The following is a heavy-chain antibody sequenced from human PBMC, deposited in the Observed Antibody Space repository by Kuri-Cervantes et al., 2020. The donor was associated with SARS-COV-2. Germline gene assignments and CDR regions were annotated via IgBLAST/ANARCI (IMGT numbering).Heavy chain of an antibody. CDR2: IYHSGST. CDR3: ARELVVPAATGYYYYGMDV. Sequence: SCAVSGGSISSGGYSWSWIRQPPGKGLEWIGYIYHSGSTYYNPSLKSRVTISVDRPKNQFSLKLSSVTAADTAVYYSARELVVPAATGYYYYGMDVWGQGTTVTVSS. J-gene: IGHJ6*02. D-gene: IGHD2-2*01. V-gene: IGHV4-30-2*01. CDR1: GGSISSGGYS.